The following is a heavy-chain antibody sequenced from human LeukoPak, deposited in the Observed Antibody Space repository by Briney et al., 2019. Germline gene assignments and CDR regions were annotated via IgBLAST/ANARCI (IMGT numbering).Heavy chain of an antibody. CDR1: GYTFTNYW. V-gene: IGHV5-51*01. CDR3: ARRRAHYGSGSPGGWFDP. Sequence: GESLKISCKGSGYTFTNYWIGWVRQMPGKGLEWMGIIYPGDSDTRYSPSFQGQVTISADKSISTAYLQWSSLKASDTAMYYCARRRAHYGSGSPGGWFDPWGQGTLVTVSS. D-gene: IGHD3-10*01. CDR2: IYPGDSDT. J-gene: IGHJ5*02.